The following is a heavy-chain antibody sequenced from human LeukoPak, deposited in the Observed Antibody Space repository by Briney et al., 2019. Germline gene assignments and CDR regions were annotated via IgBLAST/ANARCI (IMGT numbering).Heavy chain of an antibody. CDR3: ARVGVGVLWFGELLPYGWFDP. D-gene: IGHD3-10*01. CDR1: GYTFTGYY. J-gene: IGHJ5*02. CDR2: INANSGGT. Sequence: GASVKVSCKASGYTFTGYYMHWVRQAPGQGLEWMGWINANSGGTNYAQKFQGRVTMTRDTSISTAYMELSRLRSDDTAVYYCARVGVGVLWFGELLPYGWFDPWGQGTLVTVSS. V-gene: IGHV1-2*02.